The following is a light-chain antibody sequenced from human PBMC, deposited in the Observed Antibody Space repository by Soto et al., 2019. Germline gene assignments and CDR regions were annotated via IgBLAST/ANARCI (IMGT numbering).Light chain of an antibody. V-gene: IGLV2-23*02. CDR1: SSDVGSYNL. CDR3: CSYAGSSTL. CDR2: KVS. Sequence: QSALTQPASVSGSPGQSITISCTGTSSDVGSYNLVSWYQQHPGKAPKLMIYKVSKRPSGVSNRFSGSKSGNTASLTISGLQAEDEADYYCCSYAGSSTLFGTGTKLTVL. J-gene: IGLJ1*01.